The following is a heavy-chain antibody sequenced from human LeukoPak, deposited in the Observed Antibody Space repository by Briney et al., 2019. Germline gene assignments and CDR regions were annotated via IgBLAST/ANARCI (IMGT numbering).Heavy chain of an antibody. CDR3: ARSPSPYSSGWYFDY. CDR1: GFSFSYYW. J-gene: IGHJ4*02. V-gene: IGHV3-74*01. CDR2: IIGDGTRT. Sequence: GGSLRLSCAASGFSFSYYWMHWVRQGSGKGPVWVSRIIGDGTRTDYADSVKGRFTISRDNAKSTLYLQMNSLTVEDTAVYYCARSPSPYSSGWYFDYWGQGTLVTVSS. D-gene: IGHD6-19*01.